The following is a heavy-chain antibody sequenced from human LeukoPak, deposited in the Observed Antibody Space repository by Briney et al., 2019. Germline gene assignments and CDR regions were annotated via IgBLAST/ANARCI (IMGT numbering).Heavy chain of an antibody. CDR3: ARDRGVTAILYYFDY. J-gene: IGHJ4*02. Sequence: PGGSLRLSCAASGFTFSSYSMNWVRQAPGKGLEWVSSISSSSSYIYYADSVKGRFTISRDNAKNSLYLQMNSLRAVDTAVYCCARDRGVTAILYYFDYWGQGTLVTVSS. CDR2: ISSSSSYI. CDR1: GFTFSSYS. V-gene: IGHV3-21*01. D-gene: IGHD2-21*02.